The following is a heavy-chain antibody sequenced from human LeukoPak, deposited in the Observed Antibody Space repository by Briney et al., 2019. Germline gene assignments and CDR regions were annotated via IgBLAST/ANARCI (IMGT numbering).Heavy chain of an antibody. D-gene: IGHD5-18*01. CDR1: GFIFSSYG. CDR3: AKERGYSFGVIDY. J-gene: IGHJ4*02. V-gene: IGHV3-30*02. CDR2: IRYDGSNK. Sequence: GGSLRLSCAASGFIFSSYGMHWVRQSPGKGLAWVAFIRYDGSNKYYADSVKGRFTMSRDNSKNTLYLQMNSLRAEDTAVYYCAKERGYSFGVIDYWGQGTLVTVSS.